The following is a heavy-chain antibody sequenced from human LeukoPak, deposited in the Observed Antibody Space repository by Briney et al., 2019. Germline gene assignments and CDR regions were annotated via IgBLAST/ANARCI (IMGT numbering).Heavy chain of an antibody. J-gene: IGHJ6*03. CDR1: GGSISSSSYY. CDR2: IYYSGST. Sequence: SETLPLTCTVSGGSISSSSYYCGWIRQPPGEGLEWIGSIYYSGSTYYNPSLKSRVTISVDTSKNQFSLKLSSVTAADTAVYYCARPIAPYYYDSSGYYQDYYYYMDVWGKGTTVTVSS. V-gene: IGHV4-39*01. CDR3: ARPIAPYYYDSSGYYQDYYYYMDV. D-gene: IGHD3-22*01.